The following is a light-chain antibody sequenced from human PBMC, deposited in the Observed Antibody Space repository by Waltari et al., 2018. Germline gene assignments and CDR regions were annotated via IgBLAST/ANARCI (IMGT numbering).Light chain of an antibody. J-gene: IGKJ1*01. CDR3: QHYVRLPAT. Sequence: EIVLTQSPGTLSLSPGERATLPCRPSQGVSRTLAWYQQKPGQAPKLLIYGASIRATGIPDRFTGSGSGTDFSLTISSLEPEDFAIYFCQHYVRLPATFGQGTKVEIK. CDR2: GAS. V-gene: IGKV3-20*01. CDR1: QGVSRT.